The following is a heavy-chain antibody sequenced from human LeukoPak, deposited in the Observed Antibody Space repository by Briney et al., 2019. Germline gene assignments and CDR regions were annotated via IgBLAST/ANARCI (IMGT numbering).Heavy chain of an antibody. Sequence: SETLSLTCTVSGGSISSGDYYWSWIRQSPGKGLEWIGNIYYSGSTYYNPSLKSRVTISLDTSKNQFSLKLSSVTAADTAVYYCARVGYCSHGSCLRLDWYFDLWGRGTLVTVSS. D-gene: IGHD2-15*01. CDR2: IYYSGST. J-gene: IGHJ2*01. V-gene: IGHV4-61*08. CDR1: GGSISSGDYY. CDR3: ARVGYCSHGSCLRLDWYFDL.